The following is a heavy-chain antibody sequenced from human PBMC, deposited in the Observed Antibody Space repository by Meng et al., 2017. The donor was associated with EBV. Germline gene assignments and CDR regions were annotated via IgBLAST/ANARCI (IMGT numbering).Heavy chain of an antibody. Sequence: VQVCQSVAELKQPGSSLTVPCKAFGYTFTSYAMKLVRQAPGQGLEWMGWINTNTGNPTYAQGFTGRFVFSLDTSVSTAYLQISSLKAEDTAVYYCARDILYVWGQGTLVTVSS. J-gene: IGHJ4*02. CDR1: GYTFTSYA. D-gene: IGHD3-9*01. V-gene: IGHV7-4-1*02. CDR3: ARDILYV. CDR2: INTNTGNP.